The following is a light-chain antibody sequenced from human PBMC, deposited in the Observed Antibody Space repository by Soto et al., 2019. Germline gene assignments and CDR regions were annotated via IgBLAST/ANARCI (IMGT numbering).Light chain of an antibody. V-gene: IGLV1-40*01. CDR2: GNT. Sequence: QSVLTQPPSVSGAPGQRVTISCTGGXSNIGAGYDVHWYQQLPGAAPKLLIFGNTNRPSGVPDRFSGSKSGTSASLAITGLQAEDEGDYYCQSYDRTLSARYVFGTGTKVTVL. J-gene: IGLJ1*01. CDR1: XSNIGAGYD. CDR3: QSYDRTLSARYV.